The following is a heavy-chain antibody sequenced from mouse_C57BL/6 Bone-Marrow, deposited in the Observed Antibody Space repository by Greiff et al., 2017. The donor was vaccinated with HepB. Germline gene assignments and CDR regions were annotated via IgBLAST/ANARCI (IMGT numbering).Heavy chain of an antibody. CDR3: ASTVVATRAMDY. V-gene: IGHV5-4*01. J-gene: IGHJ4*01. Sequence: EVQRVESGGGLVKPGGSLKLSCAASGFTFSSYAMSWVRQTPEKRLEWVATISDGGSYTYYPDNVKGRFTISRDNAKNNLYLQMSHLKSEDTAMYYCASTVVATRAMDYWGQGTSVTVSS. CDR1: GFTFSSYA. CDR2: ISDGGSYT. D-gene: IGHD1-1*01.